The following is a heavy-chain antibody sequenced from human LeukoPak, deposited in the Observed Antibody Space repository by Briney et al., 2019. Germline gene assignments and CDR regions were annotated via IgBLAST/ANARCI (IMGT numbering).Heavy chain of an antibody. CDR1: GFTVSRTW. D-gene: IGHD1-26*01. Sequence: TGGSLRLSCAASGFTVSRTWMAWVRQAPGKGLEWVANINQDASTRHYVDSVKGRFTISRDNAKNSLDLQMNSLRVEDTAVYYCARDQSGSLDYWGQGTLVTVSS. CDR3: ARDQSGSLDY. CDR2: INQDASTR. V-gene: IGHV3-7*01. J-gene: IGHJ4*02.